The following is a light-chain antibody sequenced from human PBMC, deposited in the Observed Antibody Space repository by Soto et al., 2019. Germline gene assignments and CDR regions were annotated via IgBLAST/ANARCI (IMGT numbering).Light chain of an antibody. J-gene: IGKJ4*01. CDR3: QHRNNWPLT. V-gene: IGKV3-11*01. CDR1: QSVGAA. Sequence: EIVLTQSPATLSLSPGDTATLSCRASQSVGAALGWYQQKRGQPPRLLIYDVFNRATAIPSRFRASGSGTDFTLTISSLELEDFAVYYCQHRNNWPLTFGGGTKVEIK. CDR2: DVF.